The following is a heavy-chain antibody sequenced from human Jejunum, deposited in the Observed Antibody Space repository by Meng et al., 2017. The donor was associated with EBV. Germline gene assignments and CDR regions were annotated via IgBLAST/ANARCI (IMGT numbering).Heavy chain of an antibody. D-gene: IGHD1-26*01. CDR3: AKEEMRVGATRAFDY. V-gene: IGHV3-23*04. CDR1: GFTFNSYG. J-gene: IGHJ4*02. CDR2: ISDNGVRT. Sequence: VQLVEAGGGLVRPGGSLILSGECSGFTFNSYGMAWVRQAPGKGLEWVSVISDNGVRTAYADSVKGRFTISRDNSKNTLYLQMNSLRAGDTAVYYCAKEEMRVGATRAFDYWGQGALVTVSS.